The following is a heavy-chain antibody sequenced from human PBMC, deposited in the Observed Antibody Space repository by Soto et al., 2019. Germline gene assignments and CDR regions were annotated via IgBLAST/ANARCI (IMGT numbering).Heavy chain of an antibody. CDR3: ARHKQLDFDY. CDR2: IYYSGST. CDR1: GGSISSYY. V-gene: IGHV4-59*08. J-gene: IGHJ4*02. D-gene: IGHD6-6*01. Sequence: PSETLSLTCTVSGGSISSYYWSWIRQPPGKGLEWIGYIYYSGSTNYNPSLKSRVTISVDTSKNQFSLKLSSVTAADTAVYYCARHKQLDFDYWGQGTLVTVSS.